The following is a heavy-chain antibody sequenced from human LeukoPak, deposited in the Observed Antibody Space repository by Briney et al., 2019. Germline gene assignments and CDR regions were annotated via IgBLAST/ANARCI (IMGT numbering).Heavy chain of an antibody. Sequence: GGSLRLSCAASGFTFSSHWMYWVRQAPGKGLEWVPRMNTDGSVTSYADSVKGRFTISRDNAKNTLYLQMNSLRTEDTAVYFCARDAHLSRLLDYWGQGTLVTVFS. J-gene: IGHJ4*02. CDR3: ARDAHLSRLLDY. CDR1: GFTFSSHW. V-gene: IGHV3-74*01. CDR2: MNTDGSVT.